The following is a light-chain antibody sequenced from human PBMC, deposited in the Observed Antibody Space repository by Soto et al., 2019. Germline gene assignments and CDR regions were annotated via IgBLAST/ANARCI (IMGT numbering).Light chain of an antibody. V-gene: IGLV2-14*03. CDR2: EVS. CDR3: CSYRSGTSPYYV. Sequence: QSARTQPASVSGSPGQSITISCTGTSSDIGGYKDVSWYQQHPGKAPQVLIFEVSYRPYGISNRFSGSKSGNVASLTISGLQAEDEADYYCCSYRSGTSPYYVFGTGTKVTVL. J-gene: IGLJ1*01. CDR1: SSDIGGYKD.